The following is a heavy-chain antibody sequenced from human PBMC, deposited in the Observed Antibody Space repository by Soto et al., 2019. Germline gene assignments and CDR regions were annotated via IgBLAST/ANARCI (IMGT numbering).Heavy chain of an antibody. D-gene: IGHD6-13*01. CDR1: VFTFISYE. V-gene: IGHV3-48*03. J-gene: IGHJ6*02. CDR3: ARREEAAGIGGYYYYYGMDV. Sequence: GWSLRLSCASSVFTFISYEMKWVRQAPGKGLEWVSYISSSGSTIYYADSVKGRFTISRDNAKNSLYLQMNSLRAEDTAVYYCARREEAAGIGGYYYYYGMDVWGQGTTVTVSS. CDR2: ISSSGSTI.